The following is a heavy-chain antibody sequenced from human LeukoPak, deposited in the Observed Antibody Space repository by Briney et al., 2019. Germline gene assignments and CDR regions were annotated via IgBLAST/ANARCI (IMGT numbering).Heavy chain of an antibody. V-gene: IGHV3-20*04. D-gene: IGHD3-22*01. CDR1: GFTFDDYG. Sequence: GGSLRLSCAASGFTFDDYGMSWVRQAPGKGLEWVSGINWNGGSTGYADSVKGRFTISRDNAKNSLYLQMNSLRAEDTALYYCARARGPYSSGYQYYFDYWGQGTLVTVSS. J-gene: IGHJ4*02. CDR3: ARARGPYSSGYQYYFDY. CDR2: INWNGGST.